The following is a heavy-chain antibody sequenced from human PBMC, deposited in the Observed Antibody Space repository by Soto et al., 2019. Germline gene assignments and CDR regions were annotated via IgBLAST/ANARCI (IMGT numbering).Heavy chain of an antibody. CDR2: IIPIFGTA. CDR3: ARELGYCSGGSCYFNWFDP. J-gene: IGHJ5*02. V-gene: IGHV1-69*13. CDR1: GGTFSSYA. Sequence: SVKVSCKASGGTFSSYAISWVRQAPGQGLEWMGGIIPIFGTANYAQKFQGRVTITADESTSTAYMELSSLRSEDTAVYYCARELGYCSGGSCYFNWFDPWGQGTLVTVSS. D-gene: IGHD2-15*01.